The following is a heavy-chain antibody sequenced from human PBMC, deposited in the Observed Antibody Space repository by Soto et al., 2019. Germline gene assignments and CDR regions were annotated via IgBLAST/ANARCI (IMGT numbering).Heavy chain of an antibody. CDR3: AREGGYYDSSGYHNNWFDP. Sequence: RASVKVSCKASGYPFTTYGISWVRQAPGQGLEWMGWISTYNGDTEYPQSLQGRVTMTRDTSISTAYMELSRLRSDDTAVYYCAREGGYYDSSGYHNNWFDPWGQGTLVTVSS. CDR1: GYPFTTYG. J-gene: IGHJ5*02. CDR2: ISTYNGDT. V-gene: IGHV1-18*04. D-gene: IGHD3-22*01.